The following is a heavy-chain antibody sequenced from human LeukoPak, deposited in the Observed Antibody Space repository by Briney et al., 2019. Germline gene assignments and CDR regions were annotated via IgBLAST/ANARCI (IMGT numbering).Heavy chain of an antibody. Sequence: VASVTVSCKASGYTFTGYYMHWVRQAPGQGLEWMGWINPNSGGTNYAQKFQGRVTMTRDTPISTAYMELSRLRSDDTAVYYCASPLRSGSYTPHFDYWGQGTLVTVSS. J-gene: IGHJ4*02. CDR3: ASPLRSGSYTPHFDY. D-gene: IGHD1-26*01. CDR1: GYTFTGYY. CDR2: INPNSGGT. V-gene: IGHV1-2*02.